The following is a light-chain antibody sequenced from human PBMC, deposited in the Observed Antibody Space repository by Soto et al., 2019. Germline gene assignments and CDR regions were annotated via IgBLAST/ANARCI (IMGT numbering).Light chain of an antibody. CDR3: QQYYTAQLT. CDR2: WAS. J-gene: IGKJ3*01. Sequence: DIVMTQSPDSLAVSLGERATTNCKSSRSVSDRSNNETYLAWYQQKPRQPPKLLIYWASTRDSGVADRFSGSGSGTDFPHTFSSLQAEDVEVYYCQQYYTAQLTFGPGTKVDIK. CDR1: RSVSDRSNNETY. V-gene: IGKV4-1*01.